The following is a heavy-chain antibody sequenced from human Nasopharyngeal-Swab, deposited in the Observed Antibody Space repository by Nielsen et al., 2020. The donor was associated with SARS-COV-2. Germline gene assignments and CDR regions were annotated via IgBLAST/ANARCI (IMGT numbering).Heavy chain of an antibody. CDR2: VYTSGST. D-gene: IGHD1-1*01. V-gene: IGHV4-4*07. Sequence: SETLSLTCSVSGGSTSGYFLSWIRQPAGEGLEWIGRVYTSGSTNYNPSLKSRVTISIDMSKNQFSLELRSVTAADTAFYYCARSGTTKYGLDVWGQGTTVIVSS. CDR3: ARSGTTKYGLDV. J-gene: IGHJ6*01. CDR1: GGSTSGYF.